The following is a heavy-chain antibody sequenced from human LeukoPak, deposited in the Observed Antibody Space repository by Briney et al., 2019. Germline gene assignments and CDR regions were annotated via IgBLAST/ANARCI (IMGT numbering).Heavy chain of an antibody. V-gene: IGHV3-73*01. CDR2: IRSKANSYAT. CDR1: GFTFSGSA. CDR3: TRHEAGNPLHYYYYYMDV. J-gene: IGHJ6*03. Sequence: GGSLRLSCAASGFTFSGSAMHWVRQASGKGLEWVGRIRSKANSYATAYAASVKGRFTISRDDSKNTAYLQMNSLKTEDTAVYYCTRHEAGNPLHYYYYYMDVWGKGTTVTISS. D-gene: IGHD6-13*01.